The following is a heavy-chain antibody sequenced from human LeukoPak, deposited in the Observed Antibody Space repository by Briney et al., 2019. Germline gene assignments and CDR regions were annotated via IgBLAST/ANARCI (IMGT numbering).Heavy chain of an antibody. CDR2: IHYTGSP. D-gene: IGHD3-3*01. CDR3: ARENRALCDFWSGPYSYYYMDV. Sequence: SETLSLTCTVSGGSISTYYWAWIRQPPGKGLEWIGYIHYTGSPNYNPSLKGRVTISVDSSKNQFSLKLSSVTAADTAVYYCARENRALCDFWSGPYSYYYMDVWGKGTTVTVSS. V-gene: IGHV4-59*01. CDR1: GGSISTYY. J-gene: IGHJ6*03.